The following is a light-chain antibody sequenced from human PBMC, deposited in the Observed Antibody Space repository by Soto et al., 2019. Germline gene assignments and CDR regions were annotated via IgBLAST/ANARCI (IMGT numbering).Light chain of an antibody. CDR3: SSYTSSSTLV. CDR1: SSDVGGYNY. J-gene: IGLJ1*01. CDR2: DVS. V-gene: IGLV2-14*01. Sequence: QSALTQPASVYGSPGQSITISCNGTSSDVGGYNYVSWYQQHPGKAPKLMIYDVSNRPSGVSNRFSGSKSGDTASLTISGLQAEDEADYYCSSYTSSSTLVFGTGTKVTV.